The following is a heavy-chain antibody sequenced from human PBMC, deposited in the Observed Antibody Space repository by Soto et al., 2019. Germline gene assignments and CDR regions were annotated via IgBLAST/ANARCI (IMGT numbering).Heavy chain of an antibody. CDR1: GFTFSSYG. CDR2: IWLDGSNK. CDR3: ARELRGYTSFAYYVMDV. D-gene: IGHD5-18*01. V-gene: IGHV3-33*01. Sequence: QVHLVESWGGVVQPGRSLRLSCVASGFTFSSYGMHWVRQAPGQGLEWVAVIWLDGSNKYYADSVKGRFTISRDTSKNTLSLQMNSLRAEETAVYYCARELRGYTSFAYYVMDVWGQGTTVTVSS. J-gene: IGHJ6*02.